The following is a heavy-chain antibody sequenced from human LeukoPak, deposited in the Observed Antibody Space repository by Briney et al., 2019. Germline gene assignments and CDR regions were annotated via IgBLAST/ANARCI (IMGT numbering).Heavy chain of an antibody. Sequence: SETLSLTCTVSGYSISTGYYWDWIRQPPGKGLEWSGYIYYSGSTNYNPSLKSRVTISVDTSKNQFSLKLSSVTAADTAVYYCARAGYSGYGSDYYYYMDVWGKGTTVTISS. CDR3: ARAGYSGYGSDYYYYMDV. J-gene: IGHJ6*03. CDR2: IYYSGST. CDR1: GYSISTGYY. V-gene: IGHV4-38-2*02. D-gene: IGHD5-12*01.